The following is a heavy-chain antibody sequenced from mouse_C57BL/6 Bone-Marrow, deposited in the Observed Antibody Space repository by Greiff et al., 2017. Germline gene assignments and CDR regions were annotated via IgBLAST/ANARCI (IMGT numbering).Heavy chain of an antibody. V-gene: IGHV1-64*01. CDR1: GYTFTSYW. CDR2: IHPNSGST. J-gene: IGHJ3*01. Sequence: QVQLKQPGAELVKPGASVKLSCKASGYTFTSYWMHWVKQRPGQGLEWIGMIHPNSGSTNYNEKFKSKATLTVDKSSSTAYMQLSSLTSEDSAVYYCARAYYSNPLAYWGQGTLVTVSA. D-gene: IGHD2-5*01. CDR3: ARAYYSNPLAY.